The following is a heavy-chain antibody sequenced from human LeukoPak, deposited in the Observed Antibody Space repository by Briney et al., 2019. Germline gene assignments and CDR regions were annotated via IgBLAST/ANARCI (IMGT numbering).Heavy chain of an antibody. J-gene: IGHJ5*02. V-gene: IGHV1-69*05. CDR3: ARMGIVANWFDP. D-gene: IGHD6-13*01. Sequence: GASVKVSCKASGGTFSSYAISWVRQAPGQGLEWMGGIIPIFGTANYAQKFQGRVTITTDESTSTAYMELSSLRSEDTAVYYCARMGIVANWFDPWGQGTLVTVSS. CDR1: GGTFSSYA. CDR2: IIPIFGTA.